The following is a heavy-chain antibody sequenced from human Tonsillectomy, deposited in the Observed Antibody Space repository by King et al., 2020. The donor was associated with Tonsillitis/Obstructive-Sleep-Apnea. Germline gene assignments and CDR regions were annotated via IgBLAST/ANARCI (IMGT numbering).Heavy chain of an antibody. CDR1: GGSVSSGSYY. Sequence: QLQESGPGLVKPSETLSLTCTVSGGSVSSGSYYWSWIRQPPGKGLEWIGYVYYSGSTNYNPSLKSRVTISVDTSKNQFSLKLRSVTAADTAVYYCARVYFQGEFWSGYPRYFDYWGQGTLVTVSS. CDR2: VYYSGST. CDR3: ARVYFQGEFWSGYPRYFDY. D-gene: IGHD3-3*01. V-gene: IGHV4-61*01. J-gene: IGHJ4*02.